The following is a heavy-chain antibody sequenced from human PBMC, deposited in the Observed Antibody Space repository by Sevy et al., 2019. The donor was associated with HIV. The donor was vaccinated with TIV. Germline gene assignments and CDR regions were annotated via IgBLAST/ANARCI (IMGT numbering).Heavy chain of an antibody. CDR2: ISYGECKK. J-gene: IGHJ4*02. Sequence: GGSLRLSCVTSGFTSKKFGMHWVRQAPGKGPEWVAIISYGECKKYYADSVKGRFTISRDISQNTLYLQMDRLTTEDTAVYYCAKDLYYCEPKSFPAYWGQGTQVTVSS. D-gene: IGHD3-10*01. CDR1: GFTSKKFG. CDR3: AKDLYYCEPKSFPAY. V-gene: IGHV3-30*18.